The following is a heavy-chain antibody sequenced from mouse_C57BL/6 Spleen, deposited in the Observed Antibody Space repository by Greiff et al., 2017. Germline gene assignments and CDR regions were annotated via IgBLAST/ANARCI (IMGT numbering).Heavy chain of an antibody. Sequence: QVQLQQPGAELVMPGASVKLSCKASGYTFTSYWMHWVKQRPGQGLEWIGEIDPSDSYTNYNQKFKGKSTLTVDKSSSTAYMQLSSLTSADSAVYYCARWGYGNPFAYWGQGTLVTVSA. D-gene: IGHD2-1*01. CDR3: ARWGYGNPFAY. CDR2: IDPSDSYT. V-gene: IGHV1-69*01. J-gene: IGHJ3*01. CDR1: GYTFTSYW.